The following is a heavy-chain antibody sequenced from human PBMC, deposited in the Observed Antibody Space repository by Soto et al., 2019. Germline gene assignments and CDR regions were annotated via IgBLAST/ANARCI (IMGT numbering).Heavy chain of an antibody. CDR3: AKSRPYYYDSSGYSGSVDY. D-gene: IGHD3-22*01. V-gene: IGHV3-23*01. CDR1: GFTFSSYA. Sequence: PGGSLRPSCAASGFTFSSYAMSWVRQAPGEGLEWVSAISGSGGSTYSADSVKGRFTISRDNSKNTLYLQMNSLRAEDTAVYYCAKSRPYYYDSSGYSGSVDYWGQGTLVTVSS. CDR2: ISGSGGST. J-gene: IGHJ4*02.